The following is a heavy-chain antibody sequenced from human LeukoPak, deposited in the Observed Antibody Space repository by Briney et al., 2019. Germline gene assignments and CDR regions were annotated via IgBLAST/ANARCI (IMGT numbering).Heavy chain of an antibody. J-gene: IGHJ6*02. D-gene: IGHD3-3*01. CDR1: GYTFTGYY. Sequence: ASVKVSCKASGYTFTGYYMHWVRQAPGQGLEWMGWINPNSGGTNYAQKFQGRVTMTRDTSISTAYMELSRLRSDDTAVYYCARVSYDFWSGYPNYYGMDVWGQGTTVTVSS. V-gene: IGHV1-2*02. CDR3: ARVSYDFWSGYPNYYGMDV. CDR2: INPNSGGT.